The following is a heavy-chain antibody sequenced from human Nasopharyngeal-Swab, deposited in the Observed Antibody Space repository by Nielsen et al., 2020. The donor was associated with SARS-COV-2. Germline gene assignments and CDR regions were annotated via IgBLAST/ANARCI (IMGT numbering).Heavy chain of an antibody. CDR1: GFTFSAYI. D-gene: IGHD6-13*01. CDR3: ATAGIAAAGKPLTY. Sequence: GGSLRLSCAASGFTFSAYIMNWVRQAPGKGLEWVSYISSYGTVYYADSVKDRFTTSRDNAKNSLYLQLNNLRVEDTALYYCATAGIAAAGKPLTYWGQGTLVSVSS. J-gene: IGHJ4*02. CDR2: ISSYGTV. V-gene: IGHV3-69-1*01.